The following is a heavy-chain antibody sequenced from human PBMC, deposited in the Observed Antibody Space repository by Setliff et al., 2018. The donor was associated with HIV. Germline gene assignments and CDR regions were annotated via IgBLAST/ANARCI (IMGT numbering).Heavy chain of an antibody. Sequence: ASVKVSCKASGYTFTCYAMHWVRQAPGQRLEWMGWIHAGNGYTKYSQKFQGRVTFTRDTSASAAYMDLSSLRSEDTAVYYCARIWGIPPLYYFDYWGQGTLVTVSS. V-gene: IGHV1-3*01. CDR3: ARIWGIPPLYYFDY. CDR1: GYTFTCYA. CDR2: IHAGNGYT. J-gene: IGHJ4*02. D-gene: IGHD3-16*01.